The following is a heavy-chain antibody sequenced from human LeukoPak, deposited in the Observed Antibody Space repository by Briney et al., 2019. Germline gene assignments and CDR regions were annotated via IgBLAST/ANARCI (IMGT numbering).Heavy chain of an antibody. Sequence: ASVTVSCKASVYTFTDYYIHWVRQAPGQGLEWMGWINPNTGGTNYAQKFQGRVTMTRDTSISTAYMELSRLRFDDTAVYYCARGGAHCGGDCYSDYWGQGTLVTVSS. D-gene: IGHD2-21*02. J-gene: IGHJ4*02. CDR2: INPNTGGT. CDR1: VYTFTDYY. V-gene: IGHV1-2*02. CDR3: ARGGAHCGGDCYSDY.